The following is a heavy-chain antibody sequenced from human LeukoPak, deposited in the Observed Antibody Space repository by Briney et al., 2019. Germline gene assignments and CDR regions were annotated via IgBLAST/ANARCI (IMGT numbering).Heavy chain of an antibody. Sequence: SETLSLTCTVSGGSISSSFYYWGWIRQPPGKGLEWIGEINHSGSTNYNPSLKSRVTISVDTSKNQFSLKLSSVTAADTAVYYCARGGTPRPNDYWGQGTLVTVSS. D-gene: IGHD2-15*01. J-gene: IGHJ4*02. CDR3: ARGGTPRPNDY. CDR1: GGSISSSFYY. CDR2: INHSGST. V-gene: IGHV4-39*07.